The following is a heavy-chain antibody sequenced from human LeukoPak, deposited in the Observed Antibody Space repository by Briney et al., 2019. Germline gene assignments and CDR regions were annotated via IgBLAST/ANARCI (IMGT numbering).Heavy chain of an antibody. V-gene: IGHV1-46*01. CDR3: ARGRAAGSGWPFDY. J-gene: IGHJ4*02. CDR1: GYTFSGDY. CDR2: INPSGGSA. Sequence: GASVKVSCKASGYTFSGDYMHWVRQAPGQGLEWMGIINPSGGSANYAQKFQGRVTMTRDTSTSTVYMELGSLRSEDTAVYYCARGRAAGSGWPFDYWGQGTLVTVSS. D-gene: IGHD6-19*01.